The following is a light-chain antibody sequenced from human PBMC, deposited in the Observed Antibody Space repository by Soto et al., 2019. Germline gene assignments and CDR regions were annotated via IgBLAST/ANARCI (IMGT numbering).Light chain of an antibody. J-gene: IGLJ1*01. CDR1: SSDVGGYNY. CDR2: EVT. CDR3: SSYTSSSTLYV. V-gene: IGLV2-14*01. Sequence: QSALTQPASVSGSPGQSITISCTGTSSDVGGYNYVSWYQQHPGKAPKVMIYEVTNRPSGVSHRFSGYKSGNTASLTISGLQAEDEADYYCSSYTSSSTLYVFGTGTKLTVL.